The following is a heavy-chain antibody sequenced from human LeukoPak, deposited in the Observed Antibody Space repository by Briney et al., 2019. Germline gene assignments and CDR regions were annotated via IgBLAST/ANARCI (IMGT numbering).Heavy chain of an antibody. CDR2: INHSGST. D-gene: IGHD2-2*01. CDR1: GGSFSGYY. CDR3: AREDCSSTSCHRNWFDP. V-gene: IGHV4-34*01. Sequence: SETLSLTCAVYGGSFSGYYWSWIRQPPGKGLEWIGEINHSGSTNYNPSLKSRVTISVDTSKNQFSLKLSSVTAADTAVYYCAREDCSSTSCHRNWFDPWGQGTLVTASS. J-gene: IGHJ5*02.